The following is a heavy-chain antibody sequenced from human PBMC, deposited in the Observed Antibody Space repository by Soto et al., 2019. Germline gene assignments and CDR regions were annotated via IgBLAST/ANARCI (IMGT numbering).Heavy chain of an antibody. J-gene: IGHJ4*02. CDR2: IFYSGST. CDR1: GGSVGSGSFH. CDR3: AVYDFWSGYYSDN. V-gene: IGHV4-31*03. Sequence: QVQLQESGPGLVKPSQTLSLTCTVSGGSVGSGSFHWSWIRQHPGKGLEWSGFIFYSGSTYYNPSLKSRVIMSLDTSKNQFSLRLSSVTAADTAVYYCAVYDFWSGYYSDNWGQGTLVTVSS. D-gene: IGHD3-3*01.